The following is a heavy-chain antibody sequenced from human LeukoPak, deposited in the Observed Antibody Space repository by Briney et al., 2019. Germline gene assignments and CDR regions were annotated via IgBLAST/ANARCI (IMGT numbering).Heavy chain of an antibody. CDR2: IYYSGNT. V-gene: IGHV4-59*01. Sequence: SETLSLTCTVSGGSISSNYWSWIRQPPGKGLEWIGYIYYSGNTDYSPSLKSRVTISVDTSKKQFSLKLSSVTAADTAVYYCARSRVPAAIVDYWGQGTLVTVSS. CDR3: ARSRVPAAIVDY. CDR1: GGSISSNY. D-gene: IGHD2-2*01. J-gene: IGHJ4*02.